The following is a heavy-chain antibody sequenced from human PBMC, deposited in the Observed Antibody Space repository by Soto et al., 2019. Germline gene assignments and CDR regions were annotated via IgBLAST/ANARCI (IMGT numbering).Heavy chain of an antibody. Sequence: GSLILSCAASGFTFSIYSINWVRQAPWKGLEWVSSISSSSSYIYYADSVKGRFTISRDKAKNSLYLQMNSLRAEDTAVYYCARSGSSSGPNDAFDIWGQGTMVTVS. V-gene: IGHV3-21*01. CDR1: GFTFSIYS. D-gene: IGHD6-13*01. J-gene: IGHJ3*02. CDR2: ISSSSSYI. CDR3: ARSGSSSGPNDAFDI.